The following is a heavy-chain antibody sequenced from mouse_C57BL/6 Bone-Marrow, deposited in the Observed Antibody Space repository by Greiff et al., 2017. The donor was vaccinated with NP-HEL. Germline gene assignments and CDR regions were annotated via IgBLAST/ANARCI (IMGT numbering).Heavy chain of an antibody. J-gene: IGHJ2*01. D-gene: IGHD1-1*01. Sequence: VQLQQPGAELVMPGASVKLSCKASGYTFTSYWMHWVKQRPGQGLEWIGEIDPSDSYTNYNQKFKGKSTLTVDKSSSTAYMQLSSLTSEDSAVYYCALITTVEREYYFDYWGQGTTLTVSS. V-gene: IGHV1-69*01. CDR3: ALITTVEREYYFDY. CDR2: IDPSDSYT. CDR1: GYTFTSYW.